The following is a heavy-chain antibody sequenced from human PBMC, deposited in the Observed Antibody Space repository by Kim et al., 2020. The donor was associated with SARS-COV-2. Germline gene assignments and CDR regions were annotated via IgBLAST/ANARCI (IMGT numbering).Heavy chain of an antibody. J-gene: IGHJ6*02. CDR1: GYTFSNYA. D-gene: IGHD3-10*01. CDR3: ARERSSGSRYLDV. Sequence: ASVKVSCKASGYTFSNYALNWVRQAPGQGLEWMGWINTNTGNPTYGQGFTGRFVFSLDTSVSTAYLQLSSLKAEDTAVYYCARERSSGSRYLDVWGQGTAVTVSS. CDR2: INTNTGNP. V-gene: IGHV7-4-1*02.